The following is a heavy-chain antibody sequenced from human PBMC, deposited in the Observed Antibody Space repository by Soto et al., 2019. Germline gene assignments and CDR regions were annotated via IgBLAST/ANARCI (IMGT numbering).Heavy chain of an antibody. D-gene: IGHD5-12*01. J-gene: IGHJ4*02. Sequence: QVQLVQSGAEVKKPGSSVKVSCKASGGTFSSYTISWVRQAPGQGLEWMGRIIPILGIANYAQKCQGRVTITADKSTSTAYMELSSLRSEDTAVYYCARAPGMATISRPFDYWGQGTLVTVSS. CDR2: IIPILGIA. V-gene: IGHV1-69*02. CDR1: GGTFSSYT. CDR3: ARAPGMATISRPFDY.